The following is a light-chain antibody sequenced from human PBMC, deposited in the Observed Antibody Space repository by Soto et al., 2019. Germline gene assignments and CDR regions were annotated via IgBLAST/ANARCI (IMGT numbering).Light chain of an antibody. J-gene: IGKJ2*01. CDR1: QSLVYSDGNAY. CDR2: KVS. Sequence: DVVMTQSPLSLPVTLGQPASISCRSSQSLVYSDGNAYLNWFHQRPGQSPRRLIYKVSYRDSGVADRLRGSEFVTYLKLKIRGLEAQDGGLYYCMPSTHWPPSTFGQWTKLEIK. V-gene: IGKV2-30*01. CDR3: MPSTHWPPST.